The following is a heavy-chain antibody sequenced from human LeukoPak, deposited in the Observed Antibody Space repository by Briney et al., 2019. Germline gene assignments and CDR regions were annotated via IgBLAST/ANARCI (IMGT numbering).Heavy chain of an antibody. CDR2: ISSSSSYI. Sequence: TGGSLRLYCAASAFTLSSYSMNWVRQAPGKGLEWVSSISSSSSYIYYADSVKGRFTISRDNAKNSLYLQMNSLRAEDTAVYYCARGGDFDYWGQGTLVTVSS. CDR1: AFTLSSYS. CDR3: ARGGDFDY. V-gene: IGHV3-21*01. J-gene: IGHJ4*02.